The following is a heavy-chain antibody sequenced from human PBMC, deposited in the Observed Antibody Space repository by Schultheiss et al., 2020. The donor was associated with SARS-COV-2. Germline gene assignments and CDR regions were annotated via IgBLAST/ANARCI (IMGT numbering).Heavy chain of an antibody. Sequence: SETLSLTCTVSGGSISSYYWSWIRQPPGKGLEWIGYIYYSGSTNYNPSLKSRVTISVDTSKNQFSLKLGSVTAADTAVYYCARDRWVGYRASDLWGRGTLVTVSS. D-gene: IGHD5-12*01. V-gene: IGHV4-59*01. CDR2: IYYSGST. CDR1: GGSISSYY. J-gene: IGHJ2*01. CDR3: ARDRWVGYRASDL.